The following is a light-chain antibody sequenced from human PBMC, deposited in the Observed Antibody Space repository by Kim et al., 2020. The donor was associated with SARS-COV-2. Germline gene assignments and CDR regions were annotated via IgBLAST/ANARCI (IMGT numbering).Light chain of an antibody. CDR2: GAS. J-gene: IGKJ1*01. Sequence: ASRGDRVTITCRASQGISNSLALYRQKPGKVPMLLIYGASTLRSGVPSRFRGSDSGTDFTLTISSLQPEDAASYYCQKYNSAPWTFGQGTKVDIK. V-gene: IGKV1-27*01. CDR3: QKYNSAPWT. CDR1: QGISNS.